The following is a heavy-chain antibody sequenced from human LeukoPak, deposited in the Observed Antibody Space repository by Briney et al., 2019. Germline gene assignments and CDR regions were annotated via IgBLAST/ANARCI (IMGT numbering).Heavy chain of an antibody. D-gene: IGHD1-26*01. Sequence: PGGSLRLSCAASGFTVGSYEMNWVRQAPGKGLEWLSYISTSGSTKHYADSVKGRFTISRDNAKNSLYLQMNSLRGEDTAVYYCAREKSQTYSGSFGYWGQGTLVTVSS. CDR3: AREKSQTYSGSFGY. V-gene: IGHV3-48*03. CDR2: ISTSGSTK. CDR1: GFTVGSYE. J-gene: IGHJ4*02.